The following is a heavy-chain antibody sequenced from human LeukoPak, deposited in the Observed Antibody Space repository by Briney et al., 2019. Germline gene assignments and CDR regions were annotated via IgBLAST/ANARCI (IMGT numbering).Heavy chain of an antibody. CDR2: INSDGTTI. CDR1: GFTFTSYE. J-gene: IGHJ4*02. V-gene: IGHV3-48*03. CDR3: ARERAVAGAGFDY. Sequence: GGSLRVSCAASGFTFTSYEMNWVRQAPGKGLEWVSYINSDGTTIYYADSVKGRFTISRDYAKSSLYLQMNSLRAEDTAIYYCARERAVAGAGFDYWGQGTLVTVSS. D-gene: IGHD6-19*01.